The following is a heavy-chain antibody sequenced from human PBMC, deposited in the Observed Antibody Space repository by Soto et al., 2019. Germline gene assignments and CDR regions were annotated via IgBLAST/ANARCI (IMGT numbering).Heavy chain of an antibody. CDR2: IYYSGST. Sequence: SETLFLTCPFSCCSILRGGYFLIWVPPHPGKGLEWIGYIYYSGSTSYNPSLKSRVTISVDTSKNQFSLKLSSVTAADTAVYYCARDIESGLYFDYWGQGTLVTVSS. V-gene: IGHV4-31*03. J-gene: IGHJ4*02. CDR1: CCSILRGGYF. D-gene: IGHD3-16*02. CDR3: ARDIESGLYFDY.